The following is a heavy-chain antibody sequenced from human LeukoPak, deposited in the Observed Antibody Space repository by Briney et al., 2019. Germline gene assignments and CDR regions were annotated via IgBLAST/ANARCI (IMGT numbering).Heavy chain of an antibody. J-gene: IGHJ5*02. CDR2: IYHSGST. V-gene: IGHV4-4*02. D-gene: IGHD3-10*01. Sequence: ASGTLSLTCAVSGGSISSSNWWSWVRQPPGKGLEWIGEIYHSGSTNYNPSLKSRVTISVDKSKNQFSLKLSSVTAADTAVYYCARYGSGSNNWFDPWGQGILVTVSS. CDR1: GGSISSSNW. CDR3: ARYGSGSNNWFDP.